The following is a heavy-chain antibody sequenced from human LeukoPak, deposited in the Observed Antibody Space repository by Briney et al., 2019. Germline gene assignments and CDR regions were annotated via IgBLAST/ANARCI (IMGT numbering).Heavy chain of an antibody. Sequence: PGGTLRLSCAASGVTFSYYLMHWVRQAPGQGLVWVSRIYSDGSSRSYAGSVKGRFTISRDNAKNTLYLQMNSLRAEDTAVYYCVREGGYDPFENWGQGALVTVSS. J-gene: IGHJ4*02. CDR3: VREGGYDPFEN. CDR1: GVTFSYYL. CDR2: IYSDGSSR. D-gene: IGHD5-12*01. V-gene: IGHV3-74*01.